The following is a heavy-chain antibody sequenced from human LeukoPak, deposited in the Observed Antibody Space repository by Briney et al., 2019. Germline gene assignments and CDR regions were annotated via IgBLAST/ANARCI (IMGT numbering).Heavy chain of an antibody. J-gene: IGHJ6*02. Sequence: PGRSLRLSCAASGFTFSSYAMHWVRQAPGKGLEWVAVISYDGSNKYYADSVKGRFTISRDNSKNTLYLQMNGLRTEDTAVYYCAKGRVGANGYYYYGMDVWGQGTTVTVSS. CDR3: AKGRVGANGYYYYGMDV. CDR1: GFTFSSYA. CDR2: ISYDGSNK. D-gene: IGHD1-26*01. V-gene: IGHV3-30*04.